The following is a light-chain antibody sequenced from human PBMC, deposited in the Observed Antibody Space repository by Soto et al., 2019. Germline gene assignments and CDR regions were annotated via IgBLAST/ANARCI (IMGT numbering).Light chain of an antibody. J-gene: IGKJ1*01. Sequence: VLTQSPATLSLSPGEGATLSCRASESTSGYLAWYQQKPGQAPRLLIYGASTRATGIPARFGGSGSGTEFTLTISSLQSEDFAVYYCQQYNNWPPTWTSGQGTKVDI. CDR3: QQYNNWPPTWT. CDR1: ESTSGY. CDR2: GAS. V-gene: IGKV3-15*01.